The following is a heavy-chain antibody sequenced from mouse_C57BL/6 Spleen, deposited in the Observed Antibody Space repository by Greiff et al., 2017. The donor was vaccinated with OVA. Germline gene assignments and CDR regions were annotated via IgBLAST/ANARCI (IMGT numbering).Heavy chain of an antibody. J-gene: IGHJ4*01. D-gene: IGHD3-3*01. CDR3: ARGSRLGAMDY. CDR2: INPNNGGT. V-gene: IGHV1-26*01. CDR1: GYTFTDYY. Sequence: VQLQQSGPELVKPGASVKISCKASGYTFTDYYMNWVKQSHGKSLEWIGDINPNNGGTSYNQKFKGKATLTVDKSSSTAYMELRSLTSEDSAVYCCARGSRLGAMDYWGQGTSVTVSS.